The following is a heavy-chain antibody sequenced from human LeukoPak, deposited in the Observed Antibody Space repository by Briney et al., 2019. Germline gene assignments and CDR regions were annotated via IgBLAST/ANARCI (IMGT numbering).Heavy chain of an antibody. CDR2: INHSGST. Sequence: SETLSLTCAVYGGSFSGYYWSWIRQPPGKGLEWIWEINHSGSTNYNPSLKSRVTISVDTSKNQFSLKLSSVTAADTAVYYCARERTYDFWSGSFDYWGQGTLVTVSS. D-gene: IGHD3-3*01. V-gene: IGHV4-34*01. J-gene: IGHJ4*02. CDR3: ARERTYDFWSGSFDY. CDR1: GGSFSGYY.